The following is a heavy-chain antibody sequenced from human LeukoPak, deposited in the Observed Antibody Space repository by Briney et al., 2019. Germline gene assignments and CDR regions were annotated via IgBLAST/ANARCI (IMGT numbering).Heavy chain of an antibody. CDR3: ARVWGYSYYFDY. CDR2: IYHSGTT. CDR1: GGSISSYY. D-gene: IGHD5-18*01. J-gene: IGHJ4*02. Sequence: PSETLSLTCTVSGGSISSYYWSWIRQPPGKGLEWIGYIYHSGTTNYNPSLKSRVTMSVDTSKNQFSLKLSSVTAADTAVYYCARVWGYSYYFDYWRQGTLVTVSS. V-gene: IGHV4-59*01.